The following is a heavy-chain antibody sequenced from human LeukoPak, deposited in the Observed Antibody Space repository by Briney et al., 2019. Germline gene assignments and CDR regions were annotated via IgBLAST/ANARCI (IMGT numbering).Heavy chain of an antibody. J-gene: IGHJ3*02. D-gene: IGHD3-10*01. CDR3: AKDSVPRGPGGAFDI. CDR2: ISWNSGSI. Sequence: PGGSLRLSCAASGFTFDDYAMHWVRQAPGKGLEWVSGISWNSGSIGYADSVKGRFTISRDNAKNSLCLQMNSLRAEDTALYYCAKDSVPRGPGGAFDIWGQGTMVTVSS. CDR1: GFTFDDYA. V-gene: IGHV3-9*01.